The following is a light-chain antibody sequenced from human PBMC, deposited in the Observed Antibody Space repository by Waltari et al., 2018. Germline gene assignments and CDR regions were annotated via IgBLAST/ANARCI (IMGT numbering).Light chain of an antibody. CDR1: GLAGHY. V-gene: IGLV3-25*03. CDR3: QSADFSRSHTSYV. J-gene: IGLJ1*01. Sequence: YELAQPPSVSVSPGQTARIPCSGNGLAGHYVYWYQQKAGLAPVLVMYRDSERPSGIPGRFSGSSSGTTVTLIISGVQAEDEADYYCQSADFSRSHTSYVFGTGTKVTVL. CDR2: RDS.